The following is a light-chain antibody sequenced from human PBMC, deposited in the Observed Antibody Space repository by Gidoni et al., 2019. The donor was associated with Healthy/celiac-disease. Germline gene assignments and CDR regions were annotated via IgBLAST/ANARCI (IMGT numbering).Light chain of an antibody. Sequence: EIGWTQAPGTLSLSPGERATLSCRARQSVSSSYLAWYQQKPGQAPRLLIYGASSRATGIPYRFSGSGSGTDFTLTISRLEPEDFAVYYCQQYGSSPVTFGQGTKLEIK. V-gene: IGKV3-20*01. CDR1: QSVSSSY. CDR2: GAS. CDR3: QQYGSSPVT. J-gene: IGKJ2*01.